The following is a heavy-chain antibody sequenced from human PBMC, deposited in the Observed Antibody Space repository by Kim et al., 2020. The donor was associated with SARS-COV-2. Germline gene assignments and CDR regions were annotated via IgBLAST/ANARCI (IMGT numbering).Heavy chain of an antibody. Sequence: TNYGQKIQGGVTMTRDTSISTAYMELSRLTSDGTAVYYCARGFGIHAFDIWGQGTLVTVSS. CDR3: ARGFGIHAFDI. J-gene: IGHJ3*02. V-gene: IGHV1-2*02. D-gene: IGHD3-3*01. CDR2: T.